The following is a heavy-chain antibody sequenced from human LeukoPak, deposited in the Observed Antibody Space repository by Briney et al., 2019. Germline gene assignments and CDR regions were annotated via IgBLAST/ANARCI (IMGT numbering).Heavy chain of an antibody. CDR2: IRSKAYGGTT. J-gene: IGHJ4*02. V-gene: IGHV3-49*04. CDR1: GFTFGDYA. Sequence: GGSLRLSCTASGFTFGDYAMSWVRQAPGKGLEWVGFIRSKAYGGTTEYAASVKGRFTISRDDSKSIAYLQMNSLKTEDTAVYYCTRVLRGYGGYYFDYWGQGTLVTVSS. CDR3: TRVLRGYGGYYFDY. D-gene: IGHD4-23*01.